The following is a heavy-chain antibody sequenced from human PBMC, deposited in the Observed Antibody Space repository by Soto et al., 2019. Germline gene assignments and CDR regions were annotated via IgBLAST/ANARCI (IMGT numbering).Heavy chain of an antibody. V-gene: IGHV3-21*06. CDR2: ISSTTNYI. CDR3: ARESEDLTSNFDY. Sequence: GGSLRLPFSASGFTFTRYSMNWVRQAPGKGLEWVSSISSTTNYIYYGDSMKGRFTISRDNAKNSLYLEMNSLRAEDTAVYYCARESEDLTSNFDYWGQGTLVTVSS. CDR1: GFTFTRYS. J-gene: IGHJ4*02.